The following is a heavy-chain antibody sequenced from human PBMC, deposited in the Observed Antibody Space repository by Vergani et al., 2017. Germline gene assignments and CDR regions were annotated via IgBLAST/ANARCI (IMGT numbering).Heavy chain of an antibody. CDR2: IYYSGST. D-gene: IGHD3-22*01. V-gene: IGHV4-30-4*08. Sequence: QVQLQESGPGLVKSSETLSLTCSVSFDSIRNLYCNWIRQPPGKGLEWIGYIYYSGSTYYNPSLKSRVTISVDTSKNQFSLKLSSVTAADTAVYYCARVRRDDSSGYYYYYGMDVWGQGTTVTVSS. CDR3: ARVRRDDSSGYYYYYGMDV. CDR1: FDSIRNLY. J-gene: IGHJ6*02.